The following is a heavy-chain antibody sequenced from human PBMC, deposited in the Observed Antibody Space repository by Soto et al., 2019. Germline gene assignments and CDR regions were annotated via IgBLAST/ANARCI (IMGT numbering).Heavy chain of an antibody. CDR1: EFSLRSQW. CDR3: SVSIFGVVHY. Sequence: EAQVVESGGGLAQPGGSLRLSCAASEFSLRSQWMHWIRQTPGKGLEWVSRSSPDGSTLYADSVKGRFTISRDNAKNTVYLQMNSLRVEDTAMYYCSVSIFGVVHYWGQGTLVTVSS. V-gene: IGHV3-74*03. J-gene: IGHJ4*02. D-gene: IGHD3-3*01. CDR2: SSPDGST.